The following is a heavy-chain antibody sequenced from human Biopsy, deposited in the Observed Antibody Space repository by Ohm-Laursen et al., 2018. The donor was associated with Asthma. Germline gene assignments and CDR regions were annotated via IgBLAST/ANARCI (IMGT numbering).Heavy chain of an antibody. V-gene: IGHV3-30-3*01. CDR3: ARQSGQDYGDSSGFDI. Sequence: SLRLSCAASGFTFSSYAMYWVRQAPGKGLEWVALISYDGSNKSYADSVKGRFTISRDNSRNRLYLQINRLTVEDSAVYFCARQSGQDYGDSSGFDIWGQGTKVAVSS. J-gene: IGHJ3*02. CDR1: GFTFSSYA. CDR2: ISYDGSNK. D-gene: IGHD3-22*01.